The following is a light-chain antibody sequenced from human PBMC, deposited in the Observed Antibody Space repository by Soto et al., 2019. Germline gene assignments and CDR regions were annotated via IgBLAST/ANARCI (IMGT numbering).Light chain of an antibody. J-gene: IGKJ1*01. V-gene: IGKV1-5*01. Sequence: DIQMTQSPSTLSASVGDRVTITCRASQTISTWLAWYQHKPGKAPNLLIYDASTLMSGVPSRFSGSGSGTEFTLTISSLQPDDFATYYCQQYNNYPWTFGQGTKVDI. CDR2: DAS. CDR1: QTISTW. CDR3: QQYNNYPWT.